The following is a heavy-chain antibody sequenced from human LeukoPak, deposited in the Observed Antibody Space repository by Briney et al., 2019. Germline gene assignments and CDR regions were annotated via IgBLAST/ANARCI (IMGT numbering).Heavy chain of an antibody. CDR2: IRYDESNK. D-gene: IGHD1-26*01. Sequence: GGSLRLSCAASGFTFSSYGMHWVRQAPGRGLEWVAFIRYDESNKEYADSVKGRFTISRDNSKNTLYLQINSLRPEDTAEYYCAKAPQWELVGLGPFDYWGQGTLVTVSS. CDR1: GFTFSSYG. CDR3: AKAPQWELVGLGPFDY. J-gene: IGHJ4*02. V-gene: IGHV3-30*02.